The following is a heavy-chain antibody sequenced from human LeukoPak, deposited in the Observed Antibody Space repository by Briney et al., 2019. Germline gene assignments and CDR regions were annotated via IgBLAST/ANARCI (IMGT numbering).Heavy chain of an antibody. CDR3: TRAPSWYVGGLDP. Sequence: GGSLRLSCAASGFTFSNYDMYWVRQTTGKGLEWVSGIGTAGDTYYSGSVKGRFTISRENAKNSLYLQMNSLRAGDTAVYYCTRAPSWYVGGLDPWGQGTLVTVSS. V-gene: IGHV3-13*01. D-gene: IGHD6-13*01. CDR1: GFTFSNYD. J-gene: IGHJ5*02. CDR2: IGTAGDT.